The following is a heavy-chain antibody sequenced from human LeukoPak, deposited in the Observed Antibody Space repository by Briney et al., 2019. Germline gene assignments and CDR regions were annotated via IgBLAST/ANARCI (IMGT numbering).Heavy chain of an antibody. D-gene: IGHD2-15*01. CDR2: IYHSGST. CDR1: GGSIRSNY. J-gene: IGHJ4*02. CDR3: ARAGPIRYCSGGSCCSTFDY. V-gene: IGHV4-59*08. Sequence: SETLSLTCTVSGGSIRSNYWSWIRQPPGKGLEWIGYIYHSGSTNYNPSLNSRVTISVDTSKNQFSLKLSSVTAADTAVYYCARAGPIRYCSGGSCCSTFDYWGQGTLVTVSS.